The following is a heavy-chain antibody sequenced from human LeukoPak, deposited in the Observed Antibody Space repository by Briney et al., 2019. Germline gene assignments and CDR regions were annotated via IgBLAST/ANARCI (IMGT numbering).Heavy chain of an antibody. CDR1: GFTLSSYS. V-gene: IGHV3-21*01. CDR3: ARKDYYDSSGYLPL. Sequence: GGSLSLSCAASGFTLSSYSMNWVRQAPGKGLEWVSSISISSSYIYYADSVKGRFTISRDNAKSSLYLQMNSLRAEDTAVYYCARKDYYDSSGYLPLWGQGTLVTVSS. D-gene: IGHD3-22*01. CDR2: ISISSSYI. J-gene: IGHJ4*02.